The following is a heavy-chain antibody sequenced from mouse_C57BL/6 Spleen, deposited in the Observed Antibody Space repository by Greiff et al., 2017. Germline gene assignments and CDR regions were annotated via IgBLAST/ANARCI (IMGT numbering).Heavy chain of an antibody. CDR1: GFTFSDYY. CDR2: INYDGSST. J-gene: IGHJ4*01. V-gene: IGHV5-16*01. Sequence: EVKLMESEGGLVQPGSSMKLSCTASGFTFSDYYMAWVRQSPEKGLEWVANINYDGSSTYYLDSLKSRFIISRDNAKNILYLQMSSLKSEDTATYYCARDRATTVPYDAMDYWGQGTSVTVSS. CDR3: ARDRATTVPYDAMDY. D-gene: IGHD1-1*01.